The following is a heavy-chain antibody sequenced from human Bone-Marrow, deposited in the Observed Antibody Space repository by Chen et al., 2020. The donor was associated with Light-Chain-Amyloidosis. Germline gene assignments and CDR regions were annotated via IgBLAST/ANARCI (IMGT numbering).Heavy chain of an antibody. CDR3: ARRRDGYNFDY. D-gene: IGHD2-21*01. CDR2: IYPDXPDA. CDR1: GYTFPNYW. V-gene: IGHV5-51*01. Sequence: EQSGPEVKKPGESLKISCKGSGYTFPNYWIGWVRQMPGKGLEWMGVIYPDXPDARYSPSFEGQXXXXXXXXXXXXXXXXXXXXASDTAMYYCARRRDGYNFDYWGQGTLVTVSS. J-gene: IGHJ4*02.